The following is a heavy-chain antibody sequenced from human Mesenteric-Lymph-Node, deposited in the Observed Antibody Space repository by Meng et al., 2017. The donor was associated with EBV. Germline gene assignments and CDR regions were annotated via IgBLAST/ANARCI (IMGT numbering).Heavy chain of an antibody. CDR2: IWLDGTYK. CDR3: ARDSGFAGFRYLDL. J-gene: IGHJ2*01. V-gene: IGHV3-33*01. Sequence: QVQLVESGGXXXXPXXFLXLSCAASGFTFSSYVMHWVRQAPGKGLEWVAVIWLDGTYKYNAESVKGRLTMFRDNSKNTLYLEMDSPRVEDTAVYYCARDSGFAGFRYLDLWGRGTLVTVSS. D-gene: IGHD3-22*01. CDR1: GFTFSSYV.